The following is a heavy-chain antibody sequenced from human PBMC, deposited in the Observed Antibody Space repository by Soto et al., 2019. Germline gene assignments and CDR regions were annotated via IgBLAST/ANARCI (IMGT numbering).Heavy chain of an antibody. V-gene: IGHV1-3*01. CDR3: ARDKTTMVRGVIITHDAFDI. CDR1: GYTFTSYA. J-gene: IGHJ3*02. Sequence: ASLKVACKTSGYTFTSYAMHCVRHTPGQRLELMGWINAGNGNTKYSQKFQGRVTITRDTSASTAYMELSSLRSEDTAVYYCARDKTTMVRGVIITHDAFDIWGQGTMVTVSS. D-gene: IGHD3-10*01. CDR2: INAGNGNT.